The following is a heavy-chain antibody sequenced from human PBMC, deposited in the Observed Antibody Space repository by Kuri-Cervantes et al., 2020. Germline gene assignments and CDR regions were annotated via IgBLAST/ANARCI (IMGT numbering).Heavy chain of an antibody. Sequence: GGSLRLSCAASGFTFSSYSMNWVRQAPGKGLEWVSSISSSSSYIYYADSVKGRFTISRDNAKNPLYLQMNSLRAEDTAVYYCAREVGGGWYFGYYYGMDVWGQGTTVTVSS. V-gene: IGHV3-21*01. J-gene: IGHJ6*02. CDR1: GFTFSSYS. CDR2: ISSSSSYI. D-gene: IGHD6-19*01. CDR3: AREVGGGWYFGYYYGMDV.